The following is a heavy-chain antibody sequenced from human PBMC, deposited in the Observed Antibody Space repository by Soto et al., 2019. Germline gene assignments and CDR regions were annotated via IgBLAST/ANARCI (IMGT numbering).Heavy chain of an antibody. CDR2: ISGSGGST. CDR1: GFTFSSYA. D-gene: IGHD6-19*01. J-gene: IGHJ4*02. Sequence: PGGSLRLSCAPSGFTFSSYAMSWFRHAPGQGQEWVGAISGSGGSTYYADSVKGRFTISRDNSKNTLYLQMNSLRAEDTAVYYCAKERDPSIAVAGTKFDYWGQGP. V-gene: IGHV3-23*01. CDR3: AKERDPSIAVAGTKFDY.